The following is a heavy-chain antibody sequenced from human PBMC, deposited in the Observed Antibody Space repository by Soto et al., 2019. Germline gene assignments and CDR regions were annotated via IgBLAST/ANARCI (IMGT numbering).Heavy chain of an antibody. J-gene: IGHJ4*02. CDR1: GYSISSSNW. CDR3: ARGGGVYYFDY. V-gene: IGHV4-28*03. D-gene: IGHD2-8*02. CDR2: IYYSGIT. Sequence: SETLSLTCAVSGYSISSSNWWGWIRQPPGKGLEWIGYIYYSGITDYNPSLKSRVTISVDTSKSQFSLKLSSVTAADTAVYYCARGGGVYYFDYWGQGTLVTVSS.